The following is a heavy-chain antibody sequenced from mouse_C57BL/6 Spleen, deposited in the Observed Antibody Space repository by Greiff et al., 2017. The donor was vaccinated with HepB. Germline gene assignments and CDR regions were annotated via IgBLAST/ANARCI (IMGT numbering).Heavy chain of an antibody. CDR1: GYAFTNYL. D-gene: IGHD1-1*01. CDR2: INPGSGGT. CDR3: ARANYYGSSKDWYFDV. V-gene: IGHV1-54*01. Sequence: VQLQQSGAELVRPGTSVKVSCKASGYAFTNYLIEWVKQRPGQGLEWIGVINPGSGGTNYNEKFKGKATLTADKSSSTAYMQLSSLTSEDSAVYFCARANYYGSSKDWYFDVWGTGTTVTVSS. J-gene: IGHJ1*03.